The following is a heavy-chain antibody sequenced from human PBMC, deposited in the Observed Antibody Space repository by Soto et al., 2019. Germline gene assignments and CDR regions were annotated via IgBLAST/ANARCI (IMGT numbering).Heavy chain of an antibody. D-gene: IGHD3-10*01. CDR3: ARAGSIPGAKRAPLYYFDY. V-gene: IGHV4-59*01. CDR2: IYYSGST. J-gene: IGHJ4*02. CDR1: GGSISSYY. Sequence: SETLSLTCTVSGGSISSYYWSWIRQPPGKGLEWIGYIYYSGSTNYNPSLKSRVTISVDTSKNQFSLKLSSVTAADTAVYYCARAGSIPGAKRAPLYYFDYWGQGTLVTVSS.